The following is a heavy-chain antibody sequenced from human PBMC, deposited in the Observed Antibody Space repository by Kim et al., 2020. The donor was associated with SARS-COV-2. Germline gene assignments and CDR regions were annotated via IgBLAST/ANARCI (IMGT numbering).Heavy chain of an antibody. CDR3: GRGLAQGSLSIRSERYGMDV. Sequence: ASVKVSCKASGYTFSSYGISWVRQAPGQGLEWMGWISAYNGHTNYAQKLQGRVTMTTDTSTSTAYMELRSLRSDDTAVYYCGRGLAQGSLSIRSERYGMDVWGQGTTVTVSS. CDR2: ISAYNGHT. CDR1: GYTFSSYG. V-gene: IGHV1-18*01. D-gene: IGHD5-12*01. J-gene: IGHJ6*02.